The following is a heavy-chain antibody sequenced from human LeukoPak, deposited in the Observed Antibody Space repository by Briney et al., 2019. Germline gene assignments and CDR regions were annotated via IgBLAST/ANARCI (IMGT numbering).Heavy chain of an antibody. Sequence: ASVKVSCKASGYTFTSYDINWVRQATGQGLEWMGWMNPNSGNTGYAQKFQGRVTITRNTSISTAYMELSSLRSEDTAVYYCARERGGSIGLWYWGQGTLVTVSS. CDR2: MNPNSGNT. D-gene: IGHD3-10*01. CDR3: ARERGGSIGLWY. J-gene: IGHJ4*02. V-gene: IGHV1-8*03. CDR1: GYTFTSYD.